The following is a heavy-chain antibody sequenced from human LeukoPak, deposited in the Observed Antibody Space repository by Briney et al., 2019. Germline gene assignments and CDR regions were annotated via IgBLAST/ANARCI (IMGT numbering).Heavy chain of an antibody. CDR1: GFSFSDYY. CDR2: ISASGSTM. V-gene: IGHV3-11*01. CDR3: ARDGSGSYVQ. J-gene: IGHJ4*02. D-gene: IGHD3-10*01. Sequence: GGSLRLSCAASGFSFSDYYMFWIRQAPGKGLEWVSYISASGSTMYYADSVKGRFTISRDNAKNSLYLQMNSLRAEDTAVYYCARDGSGSYVQWGQGTLVTLSS.